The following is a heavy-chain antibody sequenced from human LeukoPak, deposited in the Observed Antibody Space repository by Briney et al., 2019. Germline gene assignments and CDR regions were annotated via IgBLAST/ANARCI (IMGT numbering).Heavy chain of an antibody. CDR1: GFTFSSYD. CDR3: AREKGVAAAGTGYGMDV. Sequence: GGSLRLSCAASGFTFSSYDMHWVRQATGKGLEWVSAIGTAGDTYYPGSVKGRFTISRENAKNSLYLQMNSLRAGDTVVYYCAREKGVAAAGTGYGMDVWGQGTTVTVSS. CDR2: IGTAGDT. D-gene: IGHD6-13*01. J-gene: IGHJ6*02. V-gene: IGHV3-13*01.